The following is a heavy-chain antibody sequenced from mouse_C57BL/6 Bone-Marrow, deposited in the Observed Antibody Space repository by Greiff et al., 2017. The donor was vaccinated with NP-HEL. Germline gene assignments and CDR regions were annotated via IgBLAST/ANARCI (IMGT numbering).Heavy chain of an antibody. CDR1: GFTFSSYA. CDR2: ISDGGSYT. J-gene: IGHJ2*01. CDR3: ATYSNYRSFFDY. V-gene: IGHV5-4*03. D-gene: IGHD2-5*01. Sequence: DVMLVESGGGLVKPGGSLKLSCAASGFTFSSYAMSWVRQTPEKRLEWVATISDGGSYTYYPDNVKGRFTISRDNAKNNLYLQMSHLKSEDTAMYYCATYSNYRSFFDYWGQGTTLTVSS.